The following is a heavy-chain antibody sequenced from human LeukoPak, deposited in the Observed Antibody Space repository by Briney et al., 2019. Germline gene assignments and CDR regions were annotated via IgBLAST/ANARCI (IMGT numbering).Heavy chain of an antibody. J-gene: IGHJ5*02. CDR1: GFTFSSYS. Sequence: PGGSLRLSCAASGFTFSSYSMNWVRQAPGKGLEWVSSISSSSSYIYYADSVKGQFTISRDNAKNSLYLQMNSLRAEDTAVYYCARGGGLMRSPWGQGTLVTVSS. V-gene: IGHV3-21*01. CDR2: ISSSSSYI. CDR3: ARGGGLMRSP. D-gene: IGHD3-16*01.